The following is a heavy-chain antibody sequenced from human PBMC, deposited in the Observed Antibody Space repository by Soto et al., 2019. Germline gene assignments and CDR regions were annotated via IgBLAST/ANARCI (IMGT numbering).Heavy chain of an antibody. CDR3: ASTGGMDV. CDR1: GGSFSGYY. V-gene: IGHV4-34*01. D-gene: IGHD4-17*01. Sequence: QVQLQQWGAGLLKPSETLSLTCAVYGGSFSGYYCSWLRQPPGKGPEWIGESNYSGSTNYNRSLESRVTISVDTSKNQFSLKLNSGSAAATHVYYCASTGGMDVWSQGATVPVSS. CDR2: SNYSGST. J-gene: IGHJ6*02.